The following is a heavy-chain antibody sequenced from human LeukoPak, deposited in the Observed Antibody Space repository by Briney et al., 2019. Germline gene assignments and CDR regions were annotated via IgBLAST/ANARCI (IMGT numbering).Heavy chain of an antibody. J-gene: IGHJ5*02. CDR1: GYTLTGYY. Sequence: ASVKVSCKASGYTLTGYYMHWVRQAPGQGLEWMGWINPNSGGTNYAQKFQGRVTMTRDTSISTAYMELSRLRSDDTAVYYCARDFQVVVAATEWFDPWGQGTLVTVSS. V-gene: IGHV1-2*02. CDR3: ARDFQVVVAATEWFDP. CDR2: INPNSGGT. D-gene: IGHD2-15*01.